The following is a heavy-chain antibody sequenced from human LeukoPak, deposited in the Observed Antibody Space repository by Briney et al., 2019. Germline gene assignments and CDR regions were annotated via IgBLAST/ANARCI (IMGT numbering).Heavy chain of an antibody. CDR1: GFTFSSYG. J-gene: IGHJ4*02. Sequence: PGGSLRHSCAASGFTFSSYGMHWVRQAPGKGLEWVAVISYDGSNKYYADSVKGRFTISRDNAKNSLYLQMNSLRAEDTAVYYCARDVRMVRGVHFDYWGQGTLVTVSS. CDR2: ISYDGSNK. CDR3: ARDVRMVRGVHFDY. V-gene: IGHV3-30*03. D-gene: IGHD3-10*01.